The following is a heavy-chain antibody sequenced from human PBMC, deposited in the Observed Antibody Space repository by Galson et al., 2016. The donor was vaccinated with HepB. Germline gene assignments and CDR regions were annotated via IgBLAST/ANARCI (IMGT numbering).Heavy chain of an antibody. V-gene: IGHV3-48*01. Sequence: SLRLSCAASGFTFSSYSMNWVRQAPGKGLEWVSYISSSSSTIYSADSVTGRFTISRDNAKNSLYLQMNSLRADDTAVYYCARDFDYWGRGTLVTVSS. CDR2: ISSSSSTI. CDR1: GFTFSSYS. CDR3: ARDFDY. J-gene: IGHJ4*02.